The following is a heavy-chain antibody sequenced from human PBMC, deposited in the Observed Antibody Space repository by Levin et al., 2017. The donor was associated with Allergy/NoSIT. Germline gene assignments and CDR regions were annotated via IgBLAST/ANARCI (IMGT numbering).Heavy chain of an antibody. V-gene: IGHV5-51*01. J-gene: IGHJ6*02. CDR2: IYPGDSDT. CDR1: GYSFTSYW. Sequence: GESLKISCKGSGYSFTSYWIGWVRQMPGKGLEWMGIIYPGDSDTRYSPSFQGQVTISADKSISTAYLQWSSLKASDTAMYYCASCIGYSYGYCYYGMDVWRQGTTVTVSS. CDR3: ASCIGYSYGYCYYGMDV. D-gene: IGHD5-18*01.